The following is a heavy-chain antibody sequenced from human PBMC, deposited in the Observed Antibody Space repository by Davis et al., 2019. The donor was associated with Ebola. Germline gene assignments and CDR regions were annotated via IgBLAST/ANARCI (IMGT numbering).Heavy chain of an antibody. CDR1: GFTFSSYA. Sequence: GESLKISCTASGFTFSSYAMSWVRQAPGKGLEWVSSISSSSGYIYYADSVKGRFTISRDNAGNSLFLQMNTLRAEDTAVYFCAKNSRLIQGISDSWGQGTLVTVSS. D-gene: IGHD3-16*01. CDR2: ISSSSGYI. V-gene: IGHV3-21*01. CDR3: AKNSRLIQGISDS. J-gene: IGHJ4*02.